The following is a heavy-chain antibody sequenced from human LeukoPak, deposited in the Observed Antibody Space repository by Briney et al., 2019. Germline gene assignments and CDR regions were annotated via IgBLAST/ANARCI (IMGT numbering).Heavy chain of an antibody. J-gene: IGHJ4*02. CDR2: INHSGST. CDR1: GGSFSGYY. Sequence: SSETLSLTCAVYGGSFSGYYWSWIRQPPGKGLEWIGEINHSGSTNYNPSLKSRVTISVDTSKNQFSLKLSSVTAADTAVYYCASTPSYYSNYGDYWGQGTLVTVSS. CDR3: ASTPSYYSNYGDY. D-gene: IGHD4-11*01. V-gene: IGHV4-34*01.